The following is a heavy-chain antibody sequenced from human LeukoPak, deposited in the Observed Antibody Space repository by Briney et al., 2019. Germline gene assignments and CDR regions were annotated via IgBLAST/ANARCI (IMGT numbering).Heavy chain of an antibody. CDR3: ARDAEGRRYYDFWSGYSTYYYYGMDV. CDR1: GFTFSDYY. D-gene: IGHD3-3*01. Sequence: ETGGSLRLSCAASGFTFSDYYMSWIRQAPGKGLEWVSYISSSGSTIYYADSVKGRFTISRDNAKNSLYLQMNSLRAEDTAVYYCARDAEGRRYYDFWSGYSTYYYYGMDVWGQGTTVTVSS. V-gene: IGHV3-11*01. CDR2: ISSSGSTI. J-gene: IGHJ6*02.